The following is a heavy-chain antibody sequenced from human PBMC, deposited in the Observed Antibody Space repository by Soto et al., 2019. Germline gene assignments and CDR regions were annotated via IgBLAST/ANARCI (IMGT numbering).Heavy chain of an antibody. D-gene: IGHD3-9*01. Sequence: PGGSLRLSCAASGFTFSDHYMAWVRQAPGKGLEWVGRIRKKVNSYTTEYAASVKGRFTISRDDSKNSMYLQMNSLKTDDTAVYYCVRVSEAGYNFEYWGQGTLVTVSS. CDR1: GFTFSDHY. J-gene: IGHJ4*02. CDR3: VRVSEAGYNFEY. V-gene: IGHV3-72*01. CDR2: IRKKVNSYTT.